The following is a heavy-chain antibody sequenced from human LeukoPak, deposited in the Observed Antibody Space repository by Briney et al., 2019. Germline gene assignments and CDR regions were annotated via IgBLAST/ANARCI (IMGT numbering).Heavy chain of an antibody. J-gene: IGHJ4*02. D-gene: IGHD6-13*01. Sequence: GGSLRLSCAASGFTFSSYWMHWVRQAPGKGLVWVSRINSDGSSTSYADSVKGRFTISRDNAKNSLYLQMNSLRAEDTAVYYCASGSSGIAAARYYWGQGTLVTVSS. CDR1: GFTFSSYW. CDR3: ASGSSGIAAARYY. V-gene: IGHV3-74*01. CDR2: INSDGSST.